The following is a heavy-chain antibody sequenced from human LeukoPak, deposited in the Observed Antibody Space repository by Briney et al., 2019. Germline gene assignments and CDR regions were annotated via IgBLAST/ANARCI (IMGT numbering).Heavy chain of an antibody. CDR3: ARGSEYYDILTGYLSLPIDY. D-gene: IGHD3-9*01. J-gene: IGHJ4*02. Sequence: PSETLSLTCTVSGGSISSGSYYWSWIRQPAGKGLEWIGRIYTSGSTNYNPSLKSRVTISVDTSKNQFSLKLSSVTAADTAVYYCARGSEYYDILTGYLSLPIDYWGQGTLVTVSS. CDR1: GGSISSGSYY. CDR2: IYTSGST. V-gene: IGHV4-61*02.